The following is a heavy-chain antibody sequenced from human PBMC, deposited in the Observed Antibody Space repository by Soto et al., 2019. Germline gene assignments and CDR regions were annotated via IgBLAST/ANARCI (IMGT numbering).Heavy chain of an antibody. CDR1: GFIYSIYA. Sequence: EVQLLPSGGGLVQPGGSLSLSCTASGFIYSIYAMALVRKAPGKGLEWVSAISGSGGETYYAVSVKGRFTISRDNSKNTVYLQMTNLRAEDKAVYYCAKEIAVAVATPPEYWGQGTLVTFSS. J-gene: IGHJ4*02. CDR2: ISGSGGET. CDR3: AKEIAVAVATPPEY. D-gene: IGHD5-12*01. V-gene: IGHV3-23*01.